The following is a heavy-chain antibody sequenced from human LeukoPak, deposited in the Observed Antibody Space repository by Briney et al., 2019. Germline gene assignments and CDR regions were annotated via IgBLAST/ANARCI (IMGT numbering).Heavy chain of an antibody. CDR3: ARVGDGLNDGFDI. V-gene: IGHV1-2*06. J-gene: IGHJ3*02. CDR2: INPNTGGT. CDR1: GYTFTGYY. Sequence: GASVKVSCKASGYTFTGYYMNWVRQAPGQGLEWMGRINPNTGGTNYAQNFLGSVTMTRDTSITTVYMELSRLRSDDTAAYYCARVGDGLNDGFDIWGQGTMVTVSS. D-gene: IGHD5-24*01.